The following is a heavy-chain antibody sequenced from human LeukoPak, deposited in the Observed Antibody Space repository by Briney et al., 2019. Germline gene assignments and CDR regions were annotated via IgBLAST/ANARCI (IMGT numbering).Heavy chain of an antibody. J-gene: IGHJ3*01. Sequence: PSETLSLTCAVSGGSITSNWWSWVRQTPGKGLEWIGEIHHTGSTNYNPSLKSRVTISVDNSKNQFSLKLNSVTAADTAVYYCARDYRVSLSDTSPDDAFDVWGQGTVVTVSS. V-gene: IGHV4-4*02. CDR3: ARDYRVSLSDTSPDDAFDV. CDR1: GGSITSNW. CDR2: IHHTGST. D-gene: IGHD3-16*02.